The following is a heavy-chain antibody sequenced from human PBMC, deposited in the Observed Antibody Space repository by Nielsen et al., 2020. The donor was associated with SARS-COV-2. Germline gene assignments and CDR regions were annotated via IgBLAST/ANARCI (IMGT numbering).Heavy chain of an antibody. J-gene: IGHJ5*02. D-gene: IGHD3-3*01. Sequence: WIRQPPGKGLEWIGYIYYSGSTNYNPSLKSQVTISVDTSKNQFSLKLSSVTAADTAVYYCAREGFHYDFWSGYYTNWFDPWGQGTLVTVSS. CDR3: AREGFHYDFWSGYYTNWFDP. V-gene: IGHV4-59*01. CDR2: IYYSGST.